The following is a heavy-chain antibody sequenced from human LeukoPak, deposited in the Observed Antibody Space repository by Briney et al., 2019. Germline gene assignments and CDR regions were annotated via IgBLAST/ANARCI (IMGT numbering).Heavy chain of an antibody. CDR2: IKQDVSDK. D-gene: IGHD3-9*01. V-gene: IGHV3-7*05. J-gene: IGHJ4*02. Sequence: PGESLRLSCAASGFTFSSYWMSWGRHGPGKRLGCGASIKQDVSDKSYVDSVKGRLTISRDNANISLYLHMNSLRAEDTAMYYCARGGGIFEYWGKGTLVTVSS. CDR3: ARGGGIFEY. CDR1: GFTFSSYW.